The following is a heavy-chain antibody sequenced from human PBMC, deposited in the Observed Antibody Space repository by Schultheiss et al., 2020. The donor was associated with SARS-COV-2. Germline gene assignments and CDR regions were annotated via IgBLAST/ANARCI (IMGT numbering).Heavy chain of an antibody. Sequence: ASVKVSCKASGYTFTGYYMHWVRQAPGQGLEWMGRINPNSGGTNYAQKFQGRVTISADKSTNTAYLQWSSLKASDTAMYYCARTPMTRYVTTVTSDLWGQGTQVTVSS. V-gene: IGHV1-2*06. CDR1: GYTFTGYY. CDR2: INPNSGGT. D-gene: IGHD4-17*01. J-gene: IGHJ5*02. CDR3: ARTPMTRYVTTVTSDL.